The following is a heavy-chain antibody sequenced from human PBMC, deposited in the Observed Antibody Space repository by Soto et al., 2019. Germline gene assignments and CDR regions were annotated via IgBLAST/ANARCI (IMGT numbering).Heavy chain of an antibody. CDR2: IIPISGTT. J-gene: IGHJ4*02. D-gene: IGHD5-18*01. CDR3: ARGHGIQLCPNY. CDR1: GGTFSTHA. V-gene: IGHV1-69*13. Sequence: GASVKVSCKASGGTFSTHAIIWVRQAPGHGLEWMGGIIPISGTTYYTQKFQGRVTITADEPTSTAFMELSSLKSEDSAVYYCARGHGIQLCPNYWGQGTLVTVSS.